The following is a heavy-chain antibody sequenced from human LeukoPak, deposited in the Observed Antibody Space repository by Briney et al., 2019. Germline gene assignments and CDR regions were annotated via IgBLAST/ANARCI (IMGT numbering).Heavy chain of an antibody. D-gene: IGHD3-16*02. CDR2: INDSGGGT. CDR1: GFTFSNFA. J-gene: IGHJ4*02. CDR3: ASAPGPPYYDYVWGSYRPTNALRYYFDY. Sequence: GGSLRLSCAASGFTFSNFAMTWVRQAPGKGLEWVSVINDSGGGTSYADFGEGRFTIYRDNSKNTLYLQMNSLRAEDTAVYYCASAPGPPYYDYVWGSYRPTNALRYYFDYWGQGTLVTVSS. V-gene: IGHV3-23*01.